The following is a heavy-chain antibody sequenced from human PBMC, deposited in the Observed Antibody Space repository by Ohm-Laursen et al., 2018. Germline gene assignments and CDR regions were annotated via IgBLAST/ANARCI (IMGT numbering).Heavy chain of an antibody. CDR3: ARYTGDFDY. D-gene: IGHD1-1*01. CDR2: IYYSGST. J-gene: IGHJ4*02. V-gene: IGHV4-59*12. Sequence: TLSLTCTVSGGSISSYYWSWIRQPPGKGLEWIGYIYYSGSTNYNPSLKSRVTISVDTSKNQFSLKLSSVTAADTAVYYCARYTGDFDYWGQGTLVTVSA. CDR1: GGSISSYY.